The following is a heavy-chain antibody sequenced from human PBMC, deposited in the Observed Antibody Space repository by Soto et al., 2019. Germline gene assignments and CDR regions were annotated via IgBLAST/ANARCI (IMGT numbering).Heavy chain of an antibody. CDR2: ITNDGRST. CDR3: ARDGDGDYPVDY. CDR1: GFTFSRYW. J-gene: IGHJ4*02. D-gene: IGHD4-17*01. Sequence: EVQLVESGGGLVQPGESLRLSCAASGFTFSRYWMHWVRQGPGKGLVWVARITNDGRSTGYADSVKGRFTISRDNAKNTLYLQINSLRAEDTAVYYCARDGDGDYPVDYWGQGTRVTVSS. V-gene: IGHV3-74*01.